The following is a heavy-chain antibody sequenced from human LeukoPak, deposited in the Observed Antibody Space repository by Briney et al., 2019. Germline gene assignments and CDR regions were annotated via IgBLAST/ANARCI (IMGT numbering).Heavy chain of an antibody. CDR2: ISGSGGST. Sequence: GGSLRLSCAASGFIFSSYWMTWVRQAPGKGLEWVSGISGSGGSTYYADSVKGRFTISRDNSKNTLYLQMNSLRAEDTAVYYCAKDRRAGSYDYWGQGTLVTVSS. CDR3: AKDRRAGSYDY. D-gene: IGHD3-10*01. CDR1: GFIFSSYW. J-gene: IGHJ4*02. V-gene: IGHV3-23*01.